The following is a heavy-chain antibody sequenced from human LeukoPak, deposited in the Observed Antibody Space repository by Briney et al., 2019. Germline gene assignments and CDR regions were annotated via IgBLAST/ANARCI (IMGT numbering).Heavy chain of an antibody. CDR2: IYHSGST. V-gene: IGHV4-38-2*02. CDR1: GYSISSGYY. CDR3: ARLYGDYVDY. D-gene: IGHD4-17*01. Sequence: SETLSLTCTVSGYSISSGYYWGWIRQPPGKGLEWIGSIYHSGSTYYNPSLKSRVTISVDTSKNQFSLKLSSVTAADTAVYYCARLYGDYVDYWGQGTLVTVSS. J-gene: IGHJ4*02.